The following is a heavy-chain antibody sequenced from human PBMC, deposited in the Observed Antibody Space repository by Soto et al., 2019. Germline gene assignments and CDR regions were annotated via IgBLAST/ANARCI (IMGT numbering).Heavy chain of an antibody. J-gene: IGHJ4*02. D-gene: IGHD2-15*01. CDR1: GFTFSSYW. CDR3: ARDTGSDIVVVVAATSGDRSFDY. Sequence: GGSLRLSCAASGFTFSSYWMSWVRQAPGKGLEWVANIKQDGSEKYYVDSVKGRFTISRDNAKNSLYLQMNSLRAEDTAVYYCARDTGSDIVVVVAATSGDRSFDYWGQGTLVTVS. V-gene: IGHV3-7*01. CDR2: IKQDGSEK.